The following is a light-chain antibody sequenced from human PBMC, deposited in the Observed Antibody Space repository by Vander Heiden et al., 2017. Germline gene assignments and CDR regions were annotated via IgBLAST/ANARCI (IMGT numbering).Light chain of an antibody. Sequence: DIVMTPSPDSLAVSLGERATINCKSSQSVLYSSNNKNYLAWYQQKPGQPPKLLIYWASTRESGVPDRFSGSGSGTDFTLTISSLQAEDVAVYYCQQYYSTPYTFGQGTKLEIQ. CDR1: QSVLYSSNNKNY. V-gene: IGKV4-1*01. CDR3: QQYYSTPYT. J-gene: IGKJ2*01. CDR2: WAS.